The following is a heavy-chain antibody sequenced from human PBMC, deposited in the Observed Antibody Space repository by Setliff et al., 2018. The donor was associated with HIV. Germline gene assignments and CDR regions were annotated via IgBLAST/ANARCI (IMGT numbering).Heavy chain of an antibody. CDR3: AKNYGVVTYAFDI. J-gene: IGHJ3*02. CDR1: GFTFNDYT. CDR2: IRWDGGIT. Sequence: LRLSCAASGFTFNDYTMHWVRQAPGKGLEWVSLIRWDGGITYYADSVKGRFTISRDNSKNSLYLQMNSLRVEDTALYYCAKNYGVVTYAFDIWGQGTMVTVSS. V-gene: IGHV3-43*01. D-gene: IGHD2-21*02.